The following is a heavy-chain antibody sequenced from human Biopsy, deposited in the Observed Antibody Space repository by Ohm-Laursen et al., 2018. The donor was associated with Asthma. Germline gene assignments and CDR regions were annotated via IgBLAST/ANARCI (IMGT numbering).Heavy chain of an antibody. V-gene: IGHV1-18*01. J-gene: IGHJ6*02. CDR1: GYTFNSAG. Sequence: SVKVSCNTSGYTFNSAGITWVRQAPGQVLEWMGWISVYNGNTKVAQKLQDRVTMITDTSTSTAYMELRSLRSDDTAVYFCARAVDYSHYYGIDVWGQGTTVTVS. CDR3: ARAVDYSHYYGIDV. D-gene: IGHD3-10*01. CDR2: ISVYNGNT.